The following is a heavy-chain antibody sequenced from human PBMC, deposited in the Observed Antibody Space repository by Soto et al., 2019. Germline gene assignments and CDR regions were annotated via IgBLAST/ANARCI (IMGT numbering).Heavy chain of an antibody. CDR1: GFTFSSYS. J-gene: IGHJ6*02. CDR3: ARDRKASWIFGVVTDYYYYGMDV. Sequence: GSLRLSCAASGFTFSSYSMNWVRQAPGKGLEWVSSISSSSSYIYYADSVKGRFTISRDNAKNSLYLQMNSLRAEDTAVYYCARDRKASWIFGVVTDYYYYGMDVWGQGTTVTVSS. D-gene: IGHD3-3*01. CDR2: ISSSSSYI. V-gene: IGHV3-21*01.